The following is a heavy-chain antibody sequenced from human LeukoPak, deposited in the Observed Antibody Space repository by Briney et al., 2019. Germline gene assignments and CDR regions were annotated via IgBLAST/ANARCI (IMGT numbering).Heavy chain of an antibody. V-gene: IGHV3-11*01. J-gene: IGHJ6*02. CDR3: AREGYSYGVGMDV. CDR2: ISSSGTTI. Sequence: GGSLRPSCAASGFTFSDDYMSRIRQAPGKGLEWVSYISSSGTTIYYADSVKGRFTISRDNAKNTLFLQMNSLRGEDTAVYYCAREGYSYGVGMDVWGQGTTVTVSS. CDR1: GFTFSDDY. D-gene: IGHD5-18*01.